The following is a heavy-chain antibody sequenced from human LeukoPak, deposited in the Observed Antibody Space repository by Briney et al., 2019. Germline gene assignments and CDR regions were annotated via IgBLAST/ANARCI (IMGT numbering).Heavy chain of an antibody. CDR2: VSYIGTT. D-gene: IGHD4-17*01. CDR3: ARDLVTVTKGFDI. Sequence: PSETLSLTCAVSGDSFSSHYWTWIRQPPGRGLEWIGYVSYIGTTNYNPSLKSRVTISIDTSKNQFSLKLSSVTTSDTAVYYCARDLVTVTKGFDIWGLGTMVSVSS. CDR1: GDSFSSHY. J-gene: IGHJ3*02. V-gene: IGHV4-59*11.